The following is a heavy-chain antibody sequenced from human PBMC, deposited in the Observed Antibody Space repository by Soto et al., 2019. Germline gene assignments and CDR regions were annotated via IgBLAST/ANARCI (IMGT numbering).Heavy chain of an antibody. Sequence: EVQLVESGGGLVKPGGSLRLSCAASGFTFSSYSMNWVRQAPGKGLEWVSSISSSSSYIYYADSVKGRFTISRDNAKNSLYLQMNSLRAEDTAVYYCAGDRRCSGGSCFDYWGQGTLVTVSS. CDR1: GFTFSSYS. CDR3: AGDRRCSGGSCFDY. CDR2: ISSSSSYI. D-gene: IGHD2-15*01. J-gene: IGHJ4*02. V-gene: IGHV3-21*01.